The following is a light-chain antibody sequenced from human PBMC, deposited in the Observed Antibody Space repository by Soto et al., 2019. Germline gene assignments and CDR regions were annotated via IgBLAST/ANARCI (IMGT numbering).Light chain of an antibody. CDR2: GAS. J-gene: IGKJ1*01. CDR3: QHYNNWPPWT. CDR1: QTVSRSY. Sequence: EIVLTQSPGTLSLSPGERATLSCRASQTVSRSYLAWYQQKLGQAPRLLIYGASTRAPGIPARFSGSGSGTEFTLTISSLQSEDFAIYYCQHYNNWPPWTFGQGTKV. V-gene: IGKV3-15*01.